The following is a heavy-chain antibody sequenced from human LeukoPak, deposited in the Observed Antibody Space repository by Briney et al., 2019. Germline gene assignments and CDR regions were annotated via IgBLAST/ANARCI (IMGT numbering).Heavy chain of an antibody. CDR1: GYTFTSYA. CDR3: AREGQLTSAHSSGWYGFDY. V-gene: IGHV7-4-1*02. J-gene: IGHJ4*02. Sequence: ASVKVSCKASGYTFTSYAMNWVRQAPGQGLEWMGWINTNTGNPTYAQGFTGRFVFSLDTSVSTAYLQISSLKAEDTAVYYCAREGQLTSAHSSGWYGFDYWGQGTLVTVSS. CDR2: INTNTGNP. D-gene: IGHD6-19*01.